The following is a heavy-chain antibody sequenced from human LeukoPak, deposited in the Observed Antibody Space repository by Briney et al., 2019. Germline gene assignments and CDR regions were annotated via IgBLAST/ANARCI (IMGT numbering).Heavy chain of an antibody. V-gene: IGHV1-2*02. J-gene: IGHJ4*02. CDR3: ARDTRRITMVRGVIGY. CDR1: GYTFTGYY. CDR2: INPNSGGT. Sequence: ASVKVSCKASGYTFTGYYMHWVRQAPGQGLEWMGWINPNSGGTNYAQKFQGRVTMTRDTSISTAYMELSRLRSDDTAVYYCARDTRRITMVRGVIGYWGQGTLVTVSS. D-gene: IGHD3-10*01.